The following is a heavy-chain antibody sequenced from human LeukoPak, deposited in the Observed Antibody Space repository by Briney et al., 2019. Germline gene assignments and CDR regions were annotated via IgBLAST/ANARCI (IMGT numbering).Heavy chain of an antibody. J-gene: IGHJ4*02. CDR1: GDSITSSAFY. CDR3: AGHHPRNTVDF. CDR2: IFHGGNT. V-gene: IGHV4-39*01. D-gene: IGHD2/OR15-2a*01. Sequence: PSETLSLTCTVSGDSITSSAFYWGWIRQAPGKGLEWIGNIFHGGNTHYNPSLKSRVSISVGRSKNQFSLKLSSVTAADTAVYYCAGHHPRNTVDFWGQGTLVTVSS.